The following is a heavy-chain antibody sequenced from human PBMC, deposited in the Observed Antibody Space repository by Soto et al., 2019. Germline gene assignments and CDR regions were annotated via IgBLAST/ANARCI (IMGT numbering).Heavy chain of an antibody. CDR3: ARDRGFVDRSSWLDY. Sequence: ASVKVSCKASGYTFTSYAMHWVRQAPGQRLEWMGWINADNGNTKYSQKFQGRVTMTTDTSTSTAYMELSSLRSDDTAVYYCARDRGFVDRSSWLDYWGQGTLVTVSS. CDR1: GYTFTSYA. D-gene: IGHD6-13*01. V-gene: IGHV1-3*01. J-gene: IGHJ4*01. CDR2: INADNGNT.